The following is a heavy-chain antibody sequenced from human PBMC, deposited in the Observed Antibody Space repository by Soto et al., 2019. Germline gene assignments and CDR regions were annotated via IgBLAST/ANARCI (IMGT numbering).Heavy chain of an antibody. V-gene: IGHV3-13*05. CDR3: ARAYLGRLPRRADYYYAMDV. CDR1: GFSFRDYD. Sequence: ESGGGSVQPGESLRLSCAASGFSFRDYDMHWVRQRKGKGLEWVSALGAARDPYYVGSVKGRFSVSSDNAQNSLFLQMNNLRVDDTAVYFCARAYLGRLPRRADYYYAMDVWGRGTTVTVSS. J-gene: IGHJ6*02. D-gene: IGHD1-26*01. CDR2: LGAARDP.